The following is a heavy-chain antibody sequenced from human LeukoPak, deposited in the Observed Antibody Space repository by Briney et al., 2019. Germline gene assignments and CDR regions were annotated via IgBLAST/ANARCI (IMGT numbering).Heavy chain of an antibody. D-gene: IGHD3-22*01. V-gene: IGHV1-18*04. CDR3: ARDTTQYYYDSSGYSSYFDY. Sequence: ASVKVSCKASGYTFTSYGISWVRQAPGQGLEWMGWISAYNGNTNYAQKLQGRVTMTTDTSTSTAYMELRSLRSDDTAVYYCARDTTQYYYDSSGYSSYFDYWGQGTLVTVSS. CDR1: GYTFTSYG. J-gene: IGHJ4*02. CDR2: ISAYNGNT.